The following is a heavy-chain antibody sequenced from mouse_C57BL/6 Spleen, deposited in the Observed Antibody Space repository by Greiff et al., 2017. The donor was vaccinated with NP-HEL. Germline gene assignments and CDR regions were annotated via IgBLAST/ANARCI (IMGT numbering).Heavy chain of an antibody. J-gene: IGHJ3*01. CDR1: GYSIPSRYF. CDR2: ISYDGSN. V-gene: IGHV3-6*01. CDR3: ARGEQLTWFAY. Sequence: DVQLQQSGPGLVKPSQSLSLTCSVTGYSIPSRYFLNFIRQFPRNKLEWMGYISYDGSNNYNPSLKNRISITRDTSKNQFFLKLNSVTTEDTATYYCARGEQLTWFAYWGQGTLVTVSA. D-gene: IGHD3-2*02.